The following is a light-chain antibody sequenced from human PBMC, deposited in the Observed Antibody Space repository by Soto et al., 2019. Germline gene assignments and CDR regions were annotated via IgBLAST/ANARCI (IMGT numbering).Light chain of an antibody. CDR2: EVS. Sequence: QSALTQPASVYGSPGQSITISCTGTSRDVGSFNLVSWYQQHPGKAPKLMIYEVSKRPSGVSNRFSGSKSGNTASLTISGLQAEDEADYYCCSYAGSSTPLIFGTGTKLTVL. CDR1: SRDVGSFNL. V-gene: IGLV2-23*02. CDR3: CSYAGSSTPLI. J-gene: IGLJ1*01.